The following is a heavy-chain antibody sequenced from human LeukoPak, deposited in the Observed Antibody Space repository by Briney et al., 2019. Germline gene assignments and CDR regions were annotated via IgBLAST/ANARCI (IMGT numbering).Heavy chain of an antibody. CDR3: ARFLVPRAGQWLVEGYYFDY. J-gene: IGHJ4*02. Sequence: VASVKVSCKASGYTFTGYHMHWVRQAPGQGLEWMGIINPSGGSTSYAQKFQGRVTMTRDTSTSTVYMGLSSLRSEDTAVYYCARFLVPRAGQWLVEGYYFDYWGQGTLVTVSS. CDR2: INPSGGST. V-gene: IGHV1-46*01. CDR1: GYTFTGYH. D-gene: IGHD6-19*01.